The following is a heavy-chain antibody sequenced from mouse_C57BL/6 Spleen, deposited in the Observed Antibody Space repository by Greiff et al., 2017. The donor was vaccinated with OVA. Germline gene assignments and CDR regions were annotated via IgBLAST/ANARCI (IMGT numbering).Heavy chain of an antibody. V-gene: IGHV1-26*01. J-gene: IGHJ3*01. CDR1: GYTFTDYY. CDR3: ARSDDGYPAWFAY. D-gene: IGHD2-3*01. Sequence: EVQLQQSGPELVKPGASVKISCTASGYTFTDYYMNWVKQSHGKSLEWIGDINPNNGGTSYNKKFKGKATLTVDKSSSTAYMGLRSLTSEDAAVYYCARSDDGYPAWFAYWGQGTLVTVSA. CDR2: INPNNGGT.